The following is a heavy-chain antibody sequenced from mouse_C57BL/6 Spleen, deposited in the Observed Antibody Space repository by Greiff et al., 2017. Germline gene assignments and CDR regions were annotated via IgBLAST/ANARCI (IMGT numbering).Heavy chain of an antibody. J-gene: IGHJ2*01. CDR2: IYPGDGDT. CDR3: EREVTAVVAPLFDY. D-gene: IGHD1-1*01. Sequence: QVQLQQSGPELVKPGASVKISCKASGYAFSSSWMPWVKQRPGKGLEWIGRIYPGDGDTNYNGKFKGKATLTADKSSSTAYMQLSSLTSEDSAVYFCEREVTAVVAPLFDYWGQGTTLTVSS. CDR1: GYAFSSSW. V-gene: IGHV1-82*01.